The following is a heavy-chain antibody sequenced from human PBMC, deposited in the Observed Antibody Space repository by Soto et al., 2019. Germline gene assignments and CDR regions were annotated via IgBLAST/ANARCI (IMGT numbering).Heavy chain of an antibody. CDR2: IDPRSGGT. V-gene: IGHV1-2*02. CDR3: ATDDYGIFPY. CDR1: GYPITTYY. J-gene: IGHJ4*02. D-gene: IGHD3-10*01. Sequence: ASVKVSCKVSGYPITTYYIHWVRQAPGQGLEWMGWIDPRSGGTVYEQKFQGRVTMTRDTSISTVYMDLSGLTSDDTALYYYATDDYGIFPYWGQGSLVTVPQ.